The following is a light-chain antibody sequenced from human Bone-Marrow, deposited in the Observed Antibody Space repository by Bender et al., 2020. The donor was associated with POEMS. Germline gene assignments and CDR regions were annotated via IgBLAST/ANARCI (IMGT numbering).Light chain of an antibody. J-gene: IGLJ3*02. CDR2: EGS. CDR1: SSDVGSYNL. V-gene: IGLV2-23*01. Sequence: QSALTQPASVSGSPGQSITISCTGTSSDVGSYNLVSWYRQHPGKAPKLMIYEGSKRPSGVSNRFSGSKSGNTASLTISGLQAEDEADYYCCSYAGDWVFGGGTKLTVL. CDR3: CSYAGDWV.